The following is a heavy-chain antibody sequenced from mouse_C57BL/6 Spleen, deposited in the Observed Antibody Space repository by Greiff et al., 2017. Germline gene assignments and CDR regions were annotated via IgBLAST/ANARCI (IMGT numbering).Heavy chain of an antibody. CDR3: ARRGWLLRYFDH. V-gene: IGHV1-61*01. D-gene: IGHD2-3*01. CDR2: IYPSDSET. J-gene: IGHJ2*01. CDR1: GYTFTSYW. Sequence: QVQLQQTGAELVRPGSSVKLSCKASGYTFTSYWMDWVKQRPGQGLEWIGNIYPSDSETHYNQKFKDKATLTVDKSSSTAYMQLSSLTSEDSAVYYCARRGWLLRYFDHWGQGTTLTVSS.